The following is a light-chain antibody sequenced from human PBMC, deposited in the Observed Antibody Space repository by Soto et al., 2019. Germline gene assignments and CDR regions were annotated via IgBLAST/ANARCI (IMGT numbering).Light chain of an antibody. Sequence: QSALTQPASVSGSPGQSITISCTGTSIDVGVFNYVSWYQQHPGKAPKLMIYDVTNRPSGVSYRFSGSKSGNTASLTISGLQAEDEADYYCNSYTSSSTYVFGTGTKLTVL. CDR3: NSYTSSSTYV. V-gene: IGLV2-14*03. CDR2: DVT. CDR1: SIDVGVFNY. J-gene: IGLJ1*01.